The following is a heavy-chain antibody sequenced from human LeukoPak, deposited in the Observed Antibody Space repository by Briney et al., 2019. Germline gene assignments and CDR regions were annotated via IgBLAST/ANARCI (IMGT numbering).Heavy chain of an antibody. CDR1: GFTFSSYW. D-gene: IGHD4-17*01. CDR3: ARDYGDYVGYYYYYMDV. J-gene: IGHJ6*03. CDR2: IKQDGSEK. Sequence: PGGSLRLSCAASGFTFSSYWMSWVRQAPGKGLEWVANIKQDGSEKYYVDSVKGRFTISRDNAENSLYLQMNSLRAEDTAVYYCARDYGDYVGYYYYYMDVWGKGTTVTVSS. V-gene: IGHV3-7*01.